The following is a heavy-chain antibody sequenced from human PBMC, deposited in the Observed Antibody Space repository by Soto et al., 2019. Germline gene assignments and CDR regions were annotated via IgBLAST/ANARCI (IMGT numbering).Heavy chain of an antibody. Sequence: QVQLVQSGAEVKKPGASVKVSCKASGYTFTSYGISWVRQAPGQGLEWMGWISAYNGNTNYAQKLKGRVTMTTDTSTSTDYMGMRGLRSDATGVYYCAREKRRDIEAAGFDYWGQGTLVTVSS. CDR1: GYTFTSYG. CDR2: ISAYNGNT. J-gene: IGHJ4*02. D-gene: IGHD6-13*01. V-gene: IGHV1-18*01. CDR3: AREKRRDIEAAGFDY.